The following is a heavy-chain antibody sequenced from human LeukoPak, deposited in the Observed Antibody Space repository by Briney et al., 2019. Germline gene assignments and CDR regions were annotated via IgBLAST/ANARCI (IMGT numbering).Heavy chain of an antibody. V-gene: IGHV7-4-1*02. J-gene: IGHJ6*03. Sequence: ASVKVSCKASGYTSTSYAMNWVRQAPGQGLVWMGWINTNTGNPTYAQGFTGRFVFSLDTSVSTAYLQISSLKADDTAVYYCARERNDCYGSSGCVGDSYMDVWGKGTTVTVSS. CDR3: ARERNDCYGSSGCVGDSYMDV. CDR1: GYTSTSYA. D-gene: IGHD3-22*01. CDR2: INTNTGNP.